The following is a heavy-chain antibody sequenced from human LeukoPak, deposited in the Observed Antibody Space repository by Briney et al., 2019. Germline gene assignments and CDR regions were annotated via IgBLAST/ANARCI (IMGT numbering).Heavy chain of an antibody. CDR2: ISYDGSNK. J-gene: IGHJ3*02. CDR1: GFTFSSYG. V-gene: IGHV3-30*18. D-gene: IGHD4/OR15-4a*01. Sequence: PGGSLRLSCAASGFTFSSYGMHWVRQAPGKGLEWVAVISYDGSNKYYADSVKGRFTISRDNSKNTLYLQMNSLRAEDTAVYYCVKESGFMVAPNSAFDIWGQGTMVTVSS. CDR3: VKESGFMVAPNSAFDI.